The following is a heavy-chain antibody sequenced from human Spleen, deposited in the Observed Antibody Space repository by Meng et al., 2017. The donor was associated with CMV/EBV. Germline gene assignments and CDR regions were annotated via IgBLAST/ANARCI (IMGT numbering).Heavy chain of an antibody. V-gene: IGHV4-31*03. CDR1: GGPISSGGFY. Sequence: QAQLQESGPGLVKPSQTLSLTCTDSGGPISSGGFYWSWIRQHPGKGLEWIGYIYYSGSTYYNPSLRSRVAISIDTSKNQFSLKLTSVTAADTAVYFCARTNYGDYNWFDPWGQGTLVTASS. CDR3: ARTNYGDYNWFDP. D-gene: IGHD4-17*01. J-gene: IGHJ5*02. CDR2: IYYSGST.